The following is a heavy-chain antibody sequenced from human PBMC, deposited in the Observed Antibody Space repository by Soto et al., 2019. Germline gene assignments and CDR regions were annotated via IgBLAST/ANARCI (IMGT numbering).Heavy chain of an antibody. J-gene: IGHJ4*02. Sequence: EVQLVESGGGLVKPGGSLRLSCVASGFTFSSYSMNWVRQAPGKGLEWVSSISYSSRYIYYADSVKGRFTIPIDNARNSLYLQMNSLRAEDTAVYYCARDPAGDMDQIDFWGQGTLVTVSS. CDR1: GFTFSSYS. D-gene: IGHD2-15*01. CDR3: ARDPAGDMDQIDF. CDR2: ISYSSRYI. V-gene: IGHV3-21*01.